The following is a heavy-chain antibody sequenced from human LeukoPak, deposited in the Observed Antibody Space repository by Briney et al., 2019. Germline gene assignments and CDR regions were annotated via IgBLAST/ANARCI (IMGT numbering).Heavy chain of an antibody. V-gene: IGHV3-74*01. CDR2: INSDGSST. D-gene: IGHD2-15*01. CDR1: GFTFSSYW. J-gene: IGHJ4*02. CDR3: ARRGSGVVVAALTTKNSFDY. Sequence: GGSLRLSCAASGFTFSSYWMHWVRQAPGKGLVWVSRINSDGSSTSYADSVKGRFTISRDNAKNTLYLQMNSLRAEDTAVYCCARRGSGVVVAALTTKNSFDYWGQGTLVTVSS.